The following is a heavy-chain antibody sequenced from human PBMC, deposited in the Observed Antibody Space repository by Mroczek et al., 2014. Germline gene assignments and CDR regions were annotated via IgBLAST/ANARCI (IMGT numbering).Heavy chain of an antibody. D-gene: IGHD1-26*01. J-gene: IGHJ4*01. Sequence: ESGGGLVQPGGPSDSPVQPLDSTLVSYAMSWVRQAPGKGLEWVSAISGSGGSTYYADSVKGRFTISRDNSKNTLYLQMNSLRAEDTAVYYCAKVQRRGSYYFDYWGQEPVSPSPQ. CDR1: DSTLVSYA. CDR2: ISGSGGST. CDR3: AKVQRRGSYYFDY. V-gene: IGHV3-23*01.